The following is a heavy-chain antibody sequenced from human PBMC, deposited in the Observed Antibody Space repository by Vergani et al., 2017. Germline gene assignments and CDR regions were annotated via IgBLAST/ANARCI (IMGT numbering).Heavy chain of an antibody. CDR1: GFTFSSYS. D-gene: IGHD4-17*01. V-gene: IGHV3-21*01. Sequence: EVQLVESGGGLVKPGGSLRLSCAASGFTFSSYSMNWVRQAPGKGLEWVSSISSSSSYIYYADSVTGRFTISRDNAKNALYLQMNSLRAEDTAVYYCARDEIQYGDYEYYYYYYCMDVWGQGTTVTVSS. CDR3: ARDEIQYGDYEYYYYYYCMDV. CDR2: ISSSSSYI. J-gene: IGHJ6*02.